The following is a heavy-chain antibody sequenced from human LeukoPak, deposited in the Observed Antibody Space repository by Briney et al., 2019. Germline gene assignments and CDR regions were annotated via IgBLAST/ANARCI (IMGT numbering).Heavy chain of an antibody. CDR3: VRAGSVGATPDAFDI. V-gene: IGHV3-7*01. Sequence: GGSRSLSCAPSGFTFSSYWLSWVGKAPGKGLEGVPRIKQDGSEKYYVDSVKGRFTISRDNAKNSLYLQMNSLRAEDTAVYYCVRAGSVGATPDAFDIWGQGTMVTVSS. J-gene: IGHJ3*02. CDR2: IKQDGSEK. D-gene: IGHD1-26*01. CDR1: GFTFSSYW.